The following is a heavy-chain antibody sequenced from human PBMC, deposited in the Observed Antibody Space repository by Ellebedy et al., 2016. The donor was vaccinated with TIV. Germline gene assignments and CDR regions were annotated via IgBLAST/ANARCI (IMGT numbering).Heavy chain of an antibody. J-gene: IGHJ5*02. V-gene: IGHV4-59*01. Sequence: MPSETLSLTCTVSGGSISGYYWSWIRQPPGKGLEWIGYIYYSGSTNYNPSLKSRVTISVDTSKNQFSLTLPSVTAADTAIYYCARGQARGYAAGGFDPWGQGTLVTVSS. CDR1: GGSISGYY. CDR3: ARGQARGYAAGGFDP. D-gene: IGHD5-12*01. CDR2: IYYSGST.